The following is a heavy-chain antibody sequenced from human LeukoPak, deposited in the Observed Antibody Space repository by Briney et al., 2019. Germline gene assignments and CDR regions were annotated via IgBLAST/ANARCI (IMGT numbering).Heavy chain of an antibody. D-gene: IGHD5-18*01. CDR1: GYTFTSYD. CDR3: ARETGYAYGRAPLDY. CDR2: MNPNSGNT. Sequence: ASVKVSCKASGYTFTSYDINWVRQATGQGLEWMGWMNPNSGNTGYAQKFQGRVAITRNTSISTAYMELSSLRSDDTAVYYCARETGYAYGRAPLDYWGQGTLVTVSS. J-gene: IGHJ4*02. V-gene: IGHV1-8*03.